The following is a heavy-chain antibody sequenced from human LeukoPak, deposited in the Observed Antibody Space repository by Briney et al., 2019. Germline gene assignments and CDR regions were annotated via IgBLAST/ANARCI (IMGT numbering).Heavy chain of an antibody. J-gene: IGHJ5*02. CDR3: ARNVGSYFDYGSSWFDP. CDR2: ISAYNGNT. CDR1: GNTFVGYY. Sequence: ASVRVSCKASGNTFVGYYVHWVRQAPGQGLEWMGWISAYNGNTNYAQKLQGRVTMTTDTSTSTAYMELRSLRPDDTAVYYCARNVGSYFDYGSSWFDPWGQGTLVTVSS. D-gene: IGHD1-26*01. V-gene: IGHV1-18*04.